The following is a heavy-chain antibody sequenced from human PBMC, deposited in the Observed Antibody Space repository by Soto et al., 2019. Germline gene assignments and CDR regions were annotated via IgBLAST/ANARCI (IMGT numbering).Heavy chain of an antibody. CDR3: AGGSWAVAGNWFDP. V-gene: IGHV1-18*01. D-gene: IGHD6-19*01. J-gene: IGHJ5*02. CDR1: GYTFTSYG. Sequence: RASVKVSCKASGYTFTSYGISWVRQAPGQGLEWMGWISAYNGNTNYAQKLQGRVTMTTDTSTSTAYMELRSLRSDDTAVYYCAGGSWAVAGNWFDPWGQGTLVTVSS. CDR2: ISAYNGNT.